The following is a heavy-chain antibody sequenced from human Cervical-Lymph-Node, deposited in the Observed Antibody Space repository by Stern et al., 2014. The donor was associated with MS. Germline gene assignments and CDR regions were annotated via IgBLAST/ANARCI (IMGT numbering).Heavy chain of an antibody. CDR2: LSTNTGDP. D-gene: IGHD6-19*01. J-gene: IGHJ5*02. CDR3: ARPNDSSGLFDQ. CDR1: GYTFNNYA. V-gene: IGHV7-4-1*02. Sequence: SGSELKKPGASVKVSCKASGYTFNNYAMNWVRPAPGQGLEWMGWLSTNTGDPDYAQGFTGRFVFSMDTSVSTAYLQITSLKSEDTAVYYCARPNDSSGLFDQWGQGTLVTVSS.